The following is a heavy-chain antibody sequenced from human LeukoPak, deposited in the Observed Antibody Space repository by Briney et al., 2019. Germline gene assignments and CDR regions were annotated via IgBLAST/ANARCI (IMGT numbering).Heavy chain of an antibody. CDR2: IIPIFGTA. D-gene: IGHD4-17*01. J-gene: IGHJ4*02. V-gene: IGHV1-69*05. Sequence: SVKVSCRASGGTFSSYAISWVRQAPGQGLEWMGRIIPIFGTANYAQKFQGRVTITTDESTSTAYMELSSLRSEDTAVYYCAVGDDYGDYVLLFHYWGQGTLVTVSS. CDR3: AVGDDYGDYVLLFHY. CDR1: GGTFSSYA.